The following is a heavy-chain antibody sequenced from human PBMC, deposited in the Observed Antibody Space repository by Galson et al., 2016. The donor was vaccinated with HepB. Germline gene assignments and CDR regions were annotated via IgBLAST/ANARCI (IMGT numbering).Heavy chain of an antibody. D-gene: IGHD2-15*01. CDR2: TYYSGST. J-gene: IGHJ6*03. CDR3: ARFLRAGGGSTYYYYYYMDV. Sequence: SETLSLTCTVSGGSISSYYWSWIRQPPGKGLEWIGYTYYSGSTNYNPSLKSRVTISVDTSKNQFSLKLGSVTAADTAVYYCARFLRAGGGSTYYYYYYMDVWGKGTTVTVSS. CDR1: GGSISSYY. V-gene: IGHV4-59*01.